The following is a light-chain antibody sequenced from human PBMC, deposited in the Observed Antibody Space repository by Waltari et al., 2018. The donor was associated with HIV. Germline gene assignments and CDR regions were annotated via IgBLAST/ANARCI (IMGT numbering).Light chain of an antibody. CDR3: QQYNNWPEA. V-gene: IGKV3-15*01. Sequence: IVMTQSTATLSVSPGERATLPCRASQSVSSNLAWYQQKPGQAPRLLIYGASTRATGIPARFSGSGSGTEFTLTISSLQSEDFAVYYCQQYNNWPEAFGGGTKVEIK. J-gene: IGKJ4*01. CDR2: GAS. CDR1: QSVSSN.